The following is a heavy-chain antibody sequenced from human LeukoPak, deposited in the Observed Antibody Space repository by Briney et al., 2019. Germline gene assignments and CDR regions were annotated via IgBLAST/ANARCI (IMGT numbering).Heavy chain of an antibody. V-gene: IGHV3-23*01. CDR3: AARPLMPPRFDN. J-gene: IGHJ4*02. CDR2: MSGGGGTT. CDR1: GFTFSSYP. D-gene: IGHD2-2*01. Sequence: PGGSLRLSCAASGFTFSSYPMSWVRQAPGKGLEWVSSMSGGGGTTYYADSVKGRFTISRDNSKNTLYLQMNSLRVEDTAVYYCAARPLMPPRFDNWGQGTPVTVSS.